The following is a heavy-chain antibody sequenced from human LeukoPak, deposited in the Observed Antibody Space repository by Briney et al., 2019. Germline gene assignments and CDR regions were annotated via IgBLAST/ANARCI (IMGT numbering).Heavy chain of an antibody. V-gene: IGHV3-43*01. Sequence: GGSLGLSCAASGFTFDDYTMHWVRQAPGKGLEWVSLISWDGGSTYYADSVKGRFTISRDNSKNSLYLQMNSLRTEDTALYYCAKGSSSYYYYGMDVWGQGTTVTVSS. J-gene: IGHJ6*02. CDR1: GFTFDDYT. CDR3: AKGSSSYYYYGMDV. CDR2: ISWDGGST. D-gene: IGHD6-13*01.